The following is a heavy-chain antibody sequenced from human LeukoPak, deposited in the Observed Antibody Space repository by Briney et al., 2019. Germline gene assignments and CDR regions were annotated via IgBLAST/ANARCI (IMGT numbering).Heavy chain of an antibody. J-gene: IGHJ6*03. CDR1: GGSISSSSYY. V-gene: IGHV4-39*07. D-gene: IGHD6-19*01. CDR2: IYYSGST. Sequence: PSETLSLTCTVSGGSISSSSYYWGWIRQPPGKGLEWIGSIYYSGSTYYNPSLKSRVTISVDTSKNQFSLKLSSVTAADTAVYYCARLGEGLVRGYYYYYMDVWGKGTTVTISS. CDR3: ARLGEGLVRGYYYYYMDV.